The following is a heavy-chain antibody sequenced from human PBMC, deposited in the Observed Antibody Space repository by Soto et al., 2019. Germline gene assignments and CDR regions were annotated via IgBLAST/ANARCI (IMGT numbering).Heavy chain of an antibody. D-gene: IGHD2-21*01. Sequence: ALSLTCSVPGAALNSGNYYWSWIRQVPGKGLEWIGHIYVTGAVDYNPSLRDRITISQDTSERQFSLNLRLVTAADTAVYYCARLRIATNNYKWFDPWGQGTLVTASS. CDR2: IYVTGAV. CDR3: ARLRIATNNYKWFDP. V-gene: IGHV4-31*03. J-gene: IGHJ5*02. CDR1: GAALNSGNYY.